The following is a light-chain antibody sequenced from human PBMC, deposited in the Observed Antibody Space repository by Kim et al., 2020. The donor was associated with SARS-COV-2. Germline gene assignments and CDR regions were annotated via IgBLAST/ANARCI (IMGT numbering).Light chain of an antibody. V-gene: IGKV3-11*01. J-gene: IGKJ1*01. CDR1: QSVSSY. Sequence: EIVLTQSPATLSLSPGERATLSCRASQSVSSYLAWYQKKPGQAPSLLIYDASNRATGIPARFSGSGSGTDFTLTISSLEPEDFAVYYCQQSSNWLRTFGQGTKVDIK. CDR2: DAS. CDR3: QQSSNWLRT.